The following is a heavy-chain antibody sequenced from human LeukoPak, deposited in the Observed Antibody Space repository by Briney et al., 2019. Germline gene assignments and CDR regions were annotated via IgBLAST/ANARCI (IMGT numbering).Heavy chain of an antibody. D-gene: IGHD6-19*01. J-gene: IGHJ4*02. CDR3: DREVQAGPGY. CDR2: INSDGSRT. CDR1: GFTFSSYW. V-gene: IGHV3-74*01. Sequence: PGGSLRLSCAASGFTFSSYWMHWGRQAPGKGLVWVSRINSDGSRTTYADSVKGRFTISRDNAKNTLHLQMNSLRAEETALYYCDREVQAGPGYWGQGTLVTVSS.